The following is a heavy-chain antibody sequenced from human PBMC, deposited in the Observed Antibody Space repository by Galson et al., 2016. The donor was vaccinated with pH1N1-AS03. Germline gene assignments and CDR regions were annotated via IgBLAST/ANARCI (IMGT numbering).Heavy chain of an antibody. Sequence: SLRLSCAASRFTFRSYEMNWVRQAPGKGLEWVSYISSSGSTIYYADSVKGRFTLSRDNAKNSLYLQMNSLRAEDTAVYYCARVGVVGPPYGMDVWGQGTTVTVSS. V-gene: IGHV3-48*03. CDR2: ISSSGSTI. J-gene: IGHJ6*02. CDR1: RFTFRSYE. CDR3: ARVGVVGPPYGMDV. D-gene: IGHD2-15*01.